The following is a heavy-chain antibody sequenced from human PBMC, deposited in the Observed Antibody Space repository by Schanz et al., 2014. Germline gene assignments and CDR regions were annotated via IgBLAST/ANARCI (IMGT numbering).Heavy chain of an antibody. D-gene: IGHD3-3*01. CDR1: GFTFISYD. J-gene: IGHJ5*02. CDR3: ARQPGRITVSGVVSNWFDP. CDR2: IVGGGGRT. Sequence: QAQLVESGGGVVQPGRSLRLSCVASGFTFISYDIHWVRQAPGKGLEWVSSIVGGGGRTYYADSVKGRFTISRDNSKNTLYLQMNSLIVEDTAVYYCARQPGRITVSGVVSNWFDPWGQGTLVTVSS. V-gene: IGHV3-NL1*01.